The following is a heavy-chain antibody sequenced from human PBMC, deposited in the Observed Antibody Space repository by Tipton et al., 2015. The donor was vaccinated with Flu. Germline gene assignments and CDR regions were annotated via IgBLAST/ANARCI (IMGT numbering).Heavy chain of an antibody. Sequence: GLVKPSQTLSLTCTVSGGSIDSGGDYWTWIRQHPGKGLEWIASIYYSGSTYYNPSLESRVTISVDTSRNQFSLKLSSVTAADTAVYFCARDQGFGGGLTYDYYALDVWGHGTTVTVSS. J-gene: IGHJ6*02. CDR2: IYYSGST. D-gene: IGHD3-10*01. V-gene: IGHV4-31*03. CDR1: GGSIDSGGDY. CDR3: ARDQGFGGGLTYDYYALDV.